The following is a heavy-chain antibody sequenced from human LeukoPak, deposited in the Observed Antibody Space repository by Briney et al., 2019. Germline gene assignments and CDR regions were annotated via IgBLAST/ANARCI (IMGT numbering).Heavy chain of an antibody. D-gene: IGHD6-13*01. CDR1: GGSISSGGYS. CDR3: ARESPYSGTLN. V-gene: IGHV4-30-2*01. J-gene: IGHJ4*02. CDR2: IYHGGST. Sequence: SETLSLTCAVSGGSISSGGYSWSWIRQPPGKGLEWIGYIYHGGSTYYNPSLKSRVTISVDRSKNQFSLKLSSVTAADTAVYYCARESPYSGTLNWGQGTLVTVSS.